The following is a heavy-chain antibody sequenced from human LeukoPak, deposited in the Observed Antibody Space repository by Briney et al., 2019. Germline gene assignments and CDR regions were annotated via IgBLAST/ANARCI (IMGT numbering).Heavy chain of an antibody. CDR3: ARGHSYCTDGVCSPNWFDP. Sequence: GGSLRLSCAASGFAFSTYAMNWVRQAPGKGLEWVSSISSSSRYIYYADSVKGRFTNSRDNAKNSLYLQMNGLRAEDTAVYYCARGHSYCTDGVCSPNWFDPWGQGTLVTVSS. CDR1: GFAFSTYA. J-gene: IGHJ5*02. D-gene: IGHD2-8*01. CDR2: ISSSSRYI. V-gene: IGHV3-21*01.